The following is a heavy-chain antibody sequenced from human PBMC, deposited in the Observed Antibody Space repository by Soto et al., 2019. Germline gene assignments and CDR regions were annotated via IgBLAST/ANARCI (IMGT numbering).Heavy chain of an antibody. D-gene: IGHD1-1*01. Sequence: QVQLQESGPGLVRPSQTLSLTCTVSGDSISSADYYWSWIRQTPGKCLEWIGHILYSGTTYYNPSLKSRLTISVDTSKNHFSLRLTSVTAADTAVYYCARDLWVEPELYYYGMDVWGQGTTVTVSS. J-gene: IGHJ6*02. CDR3: ARDLWVEPELYYYGMDV. CDR2: ILYSGTT. V-gene: IGHV4-30-4*01. CDR1: GDSISSADYY.